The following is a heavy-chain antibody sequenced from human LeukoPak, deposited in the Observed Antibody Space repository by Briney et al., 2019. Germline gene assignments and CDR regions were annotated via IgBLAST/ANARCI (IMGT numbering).Heavy chain of an antibody. J-gene: IGHJ4*02. CDR3: AKSYGSGSYWWSDY. Sequence: PGGSLRLSCAASGFTFSSYGMHWVRQAPGKGLEWVAVISYDGSNKYYADSVKGRFTISRDNSKNTLYLQMNSLRAEDTAVYYCAKSYGSGSYWWSDYWGQGTLVTVSS. CDR1: GFTFSSYG. V-gene: IGHV3-30*18. CDR2: ISYDGSNK. D-gene: IGHD3-10*01.